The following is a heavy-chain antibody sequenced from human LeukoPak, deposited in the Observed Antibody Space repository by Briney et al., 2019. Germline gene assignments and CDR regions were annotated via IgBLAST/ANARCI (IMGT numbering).Heavy chain of an antibody. CDR1: GYTFTGYY. J-gene: IGHJ4*02. V-gene: IGHV1-2*02. Sequence: ASMKVSCKASGYTFTGYYMHWVRQAPGQGLEWMGWINPNSGGTNYAQKFQGRVTMTRDTSTSTVYMELSSLRSEDTAVYYCAREGSVGATNHWGQGTLVTVSS. D-gene: IGHD1-26*01. CDR2: INPNSGGT. CDR3: AREGSVGATNH.